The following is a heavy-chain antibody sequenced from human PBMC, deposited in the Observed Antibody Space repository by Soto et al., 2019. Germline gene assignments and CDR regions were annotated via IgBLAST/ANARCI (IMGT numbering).Heavy chain of an antibody. J-gene: IGHJ4*02. Sequence: QVQLVQSGAEVKKPGASVKVSCKASGYTFTSYDINWVRQATGQGLEWMGWMNPNSGNTGYAQKXXGXXTMPRNTSISTAYMELSSLRSEDTAVYYCAREHSSSWRFDYWGQGTLVTVSS. CDR1: GYTFTSYD. CDR2: MNPNSGNT. D-gene: IGHD6-13*01. V-gene: IGHV1-8*01. CDR3: AREHSSSWRFDY.